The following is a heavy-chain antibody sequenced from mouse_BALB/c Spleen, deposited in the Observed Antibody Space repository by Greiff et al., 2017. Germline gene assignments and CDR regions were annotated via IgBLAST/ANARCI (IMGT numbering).Heavy chain of an antibody. V-gene: IGHV5-6-4*01. CDR2: ISSGGSYT. CDR1: GFTFSSYT. Sequence: EVQGVESGGGLVKPGGSLKLSCAASGFTFSSYTMSWVRQTPEKRLEWVATISSGGSYTYYPDSVKGRFTISRDNAKNTLYLQMSSLKSEDTAMYYCTRDSTGTVDYWGQGTTLTVSS. CDR3: TRDSTGTVDY. D-gene: IGHD4-1*02. J-gene: IGHJ2*01.